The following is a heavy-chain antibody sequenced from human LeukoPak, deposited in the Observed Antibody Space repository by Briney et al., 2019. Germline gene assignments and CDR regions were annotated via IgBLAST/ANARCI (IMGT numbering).Heavy chain of an antibody. CDR3: ARGPRWDPHFDY. Sequence: ASVKVSCKASGYTFTSNYMHWVRQAPGQGLEWMGWINPNSGDTNSAQKFQGRVTMTRDTSISTAYMELSRLRFDDTAVYYCARGPRWDPHFDYWGQGTLVTVSS. V-gene: IGHV1-2*02. D-gene: IGHD1-26*01. CDR1: GYTFTSNY. J-gene: IGHJ4*02. CDR2: INPNSGDT.